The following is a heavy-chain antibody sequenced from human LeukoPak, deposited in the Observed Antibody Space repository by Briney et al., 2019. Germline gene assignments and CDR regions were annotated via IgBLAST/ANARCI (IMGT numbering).Heavy chain of an antibody. CDR1: GYTCTSYY. V-gene: IGHV1-46*01. CDR2: INPSGGST. Sequence: ASVKASCKASGYTCTSYYMHWVRQAPGQGLEWMGIINPSGGSTSYAQKFQGRVTMTRDTSTSTVYMELSSLRSEDTAVYYCARGAITMVRGVIPGDYWGQGTLVTVSS. D-gene: IGHD3-10*01. J-gene: IGHJ4*02. CDR3: ARGAITMVRGVIPGDY.